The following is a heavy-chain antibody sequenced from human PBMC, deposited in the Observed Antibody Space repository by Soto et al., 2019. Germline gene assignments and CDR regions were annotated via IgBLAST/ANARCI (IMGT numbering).Heavy chain of an antibody. Sequence: SLRLSCEASGLTFNTYSMHWVRQPPGKGLEWLAAIWYDGTQKYYADSVKGRFITSRDNSKKTLYLEMNSLRADDTAVYYCARAGGTTVTGLWHFDSWGQGTLVTVSS. V-gene: IGHV3-33*01. D-gene: IGHD4-17*01. J-gene: IGHJ4*02. CDR3: ARAGGTTVTGLWHFDS. CDR2: IWYDGTQK. CDR1: GLTFNTYS.